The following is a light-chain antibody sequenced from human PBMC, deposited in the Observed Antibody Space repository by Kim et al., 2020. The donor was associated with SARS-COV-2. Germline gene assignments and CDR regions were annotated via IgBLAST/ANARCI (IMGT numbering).Light chain of an antibody. CDR2: EVT. CDR1: SSDLGGYNY. Sequence: PGQSVTISCSGTSSDLGGYNYVSWYQQHPGKAPKLIIYEVTKRPSGVPDRFSGSKSGNTASLTVSGLQAEDEADYYCTTHGGYNYVFGTGTKVTVL. V-gene: IGLV2-8*01. CDR3: TTHGGYNYV. J-gene: IGLJ1*01.